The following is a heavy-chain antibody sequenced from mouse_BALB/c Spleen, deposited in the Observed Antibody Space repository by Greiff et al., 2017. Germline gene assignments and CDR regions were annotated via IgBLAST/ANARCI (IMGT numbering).Heavy chain of an antibody. Sequence: EVQLQESGPGLVKPSQSLSLTCTVTGYSITSDYAWNWIRQFPGNKLEWMGYISYSGSTSYNPSLKSRISITRDTSKNQFFLQLNSVTTEDTATYYCARRGDGNYDWAMDYWGQGTSVTVSS. V-gene: IGHV3-2*02. CDR1: GYSITSDYA. CDR2: ISYSGST. J-gene: IGHJ4*01. D-gene: IGHD2-1*01. CDR3: ARRGDGNYDWAMDY.